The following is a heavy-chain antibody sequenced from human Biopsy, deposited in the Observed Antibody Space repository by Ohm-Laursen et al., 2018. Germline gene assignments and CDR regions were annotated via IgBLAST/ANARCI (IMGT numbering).Heavy chain of an antibody. V-gene: IGHV1-46*01. Sequence: ASVKVSCNASGYSFTSYYMHWVRQAPGQGLEWMGMINPSGSTTSYPQIFRGRVTMTRDTSKSTVYMELSSLRSADTAVYFCARNTGWYGDLYYFDYWGQGTLVTVSS. CDR2: INPSGSTT. D-gene: IGHD6-19*01. CDR3: ARNTGWYGDLYYFDY. CDR1: GYSFTSYY. J-gene: IGHJ4*02.